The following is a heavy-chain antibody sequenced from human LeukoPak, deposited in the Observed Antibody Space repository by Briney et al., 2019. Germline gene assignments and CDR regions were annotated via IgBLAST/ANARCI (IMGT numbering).Heavy chain of an antibody. CDR3: ARGNILTGYCLDF. CDR1: GGSITGYY. V-gene: IGHV4-34*01. CDR2: IHYTGAT. D-gene: IGHD3-9*01. J-gene: IGHJ4*02. Sequence: SETLSLTCAVYGGSITGYYWSWIRQTPGRGLEWVGEIHYTGATSYNPSLKSRATVSTDTSKNQFSLRLSSVTAADTAVYYCARGNILTGYCLDFWGQGALVTVSS.